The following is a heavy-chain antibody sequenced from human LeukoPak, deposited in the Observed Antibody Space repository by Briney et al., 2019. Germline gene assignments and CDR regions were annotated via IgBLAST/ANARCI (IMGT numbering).Heavy chain of an antibody. CDR1: GGSINNFY. V-gene: IGHV4-59*08. CDR2: ISYSGSI. D-gene: IGHD5-12*01. J-gene: IGHJ4*02. Sequence: PSETLSLTYTVSGGSINNFYWSWSRQPPGKGLEWIGYISYSGSINYSPSLKSRVTISVDTSNNQFSLKLSSVTAADTAIYYCARHGGYSGYDRDWGQETLVTVSS. CDR3: ARHGGYSGYDRD.